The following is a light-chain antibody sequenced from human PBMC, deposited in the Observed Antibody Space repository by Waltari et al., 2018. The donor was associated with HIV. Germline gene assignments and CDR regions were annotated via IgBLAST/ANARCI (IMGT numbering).Light chain of an antibody. Sequence: QSVLTQPPSASGTPGQRVTISCSGSRSNIGKNYVSWFQQLPGTAPKLLIYWNNQRPSGVPDRFSGSKSGTSASLAISGLRSEDEADFCCAAWDDRLSAYVFAAGTKVTVL. J-gene: IGLJ1*01. CDR3: AAWDDRLSAYV. CDR1: RSNIGKNY. CDR2: WNN. V-gene: IGLV1-47*01.